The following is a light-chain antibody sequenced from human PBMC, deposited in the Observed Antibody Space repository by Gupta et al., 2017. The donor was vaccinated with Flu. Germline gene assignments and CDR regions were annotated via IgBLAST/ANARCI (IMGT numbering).Light chain of an antibody. Sequence: LGERATSNCKSSQSVVYSSNNKNYVAWDQKKPGQPTKLLIDWASTRESGVPDRCSGSGSGKDFTLTSSSLQAEDVAFYYRQQYYCTSDTFGQGTKLEIK. V-gene: IGKV4-1*01. CDR2: WAS. J-gene: IGKJ2*01. CDR3: QQYYCTSDT. CDR1: QSVVYSSNNKNY.